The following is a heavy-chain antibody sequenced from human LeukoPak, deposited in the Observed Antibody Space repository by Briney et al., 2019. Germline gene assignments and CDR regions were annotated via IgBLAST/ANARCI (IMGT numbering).Heavy chain of an antibody. CDR3: ARHSGYDRRFDY. J-gene: IGHJ4*02. CDR2: IIPIFGTA. V-gene: IGHV1-69*13. CDR1: GGTFSSYA. D-gene: IGHD5-12*01. Sequence: ASVKVSCKASGGTFSSYAISWVRQAPGQGLEWMGGIIPIFGTANYAQKFQGRVTITADESTSTAYMELSSLRSEDTAVYYCARHSGYDRRFDYWGQGTPVTVSS.